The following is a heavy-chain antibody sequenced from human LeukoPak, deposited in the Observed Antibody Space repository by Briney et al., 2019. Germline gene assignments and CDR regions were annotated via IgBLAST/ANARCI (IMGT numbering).Heavy chain of an antibody. CDR2: ISSSSSYI. CDR3: ARDISFRGGSYGLSYFDY. Sequence: GGSLRLSCAASGFTFSSYSMNWVRQAPGKGLEWVSSISSSSSYIYYADSVKGRFTISRDNAKNSLYLQMNSLRAEDTAVYYCARDISFRGGSYGLSYFDYWGQGTLVTVSS. D-gene: IGHD1-26*01. CDR1: GFTFSSYS. V-gene: IGHV3-21*01. J-gene: IGHJ4*02.